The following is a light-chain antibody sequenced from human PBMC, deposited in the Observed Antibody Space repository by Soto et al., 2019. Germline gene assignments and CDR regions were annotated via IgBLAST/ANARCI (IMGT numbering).Light chain of an antibody. CDR3: QQYDSYSPT. CDR1: QSISSW. Sequence: DIQMTQSPSTLSASVGDRVTITCRASQSISSWLAWYQQKPWKAPKLLIYKASSLESGVPSRFSGSGSGTEFSLIISNLQPEDVAFYYCQQYDSYSPTFGQGTKVDIK. V-gene: IGKV1-5*03. CDR2: KAS. J-gene: IGKJ1*01.